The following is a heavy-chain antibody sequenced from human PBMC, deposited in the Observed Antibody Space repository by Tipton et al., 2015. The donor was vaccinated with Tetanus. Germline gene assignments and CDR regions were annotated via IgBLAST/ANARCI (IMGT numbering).Heavy chain of an antibody. V-gene: IGHV1-18*01. J-gene: IGHJ4*02. Sequence: QSGPEVKKPGASVKVSCKASGYTFNTFGISWVRQAPGQGLEWMGWISVYNGNTNYGQNVQGRVTMTTDTPTSTAYMELRSLRSDDTAVYYCAREHGYFDFWGPGTLVTVSS. CDR3: AREHGYFDF. CDR1: GYTFNTFG. CDR2: ISVYNGNT.